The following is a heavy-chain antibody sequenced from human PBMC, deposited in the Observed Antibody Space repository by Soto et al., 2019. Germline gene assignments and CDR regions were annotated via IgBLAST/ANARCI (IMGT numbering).Heavy chain of an antibody. CDR3: ACRTVTARDY. J-gene: IGHJ4*02. CDR1: GFTFSSYW. V-gene: IGHV3-7*03. CDR2: IKQDGSEK. Sequence: GGSLRLSCVASGFTFSSYWMSWVRQAPGKGLEWVTNIKQDGSEKYYVDSVKGRFTISRDNAKNSLYLQMNSLRAEDAAVFYCACRTVTARDYWGQGTLVTVSS. D-gene: IGHD4-17*01.